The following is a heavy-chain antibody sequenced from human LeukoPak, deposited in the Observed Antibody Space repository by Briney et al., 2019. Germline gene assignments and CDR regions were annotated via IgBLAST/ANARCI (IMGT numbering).Heavy chain of an antibody. CDR3: TRPAVGAVVDRNV. CDR2: IRSKANSYAT. Sequence: GGSLRLSCAASGFTFSGSAMHWVRQASGKGLEWVGRIRSKANSYATAYAASVKGRFTISRDDSKNTAYLQMNSLKTEDTAVYYCTRPAVGAVVDRNVWGKGTTVTVSS. J-gene: IGHJ6*04. V-gene: IGHV3-73*01. D-gene: IGHD6-19*01. CDR1: GFTFSGSA.